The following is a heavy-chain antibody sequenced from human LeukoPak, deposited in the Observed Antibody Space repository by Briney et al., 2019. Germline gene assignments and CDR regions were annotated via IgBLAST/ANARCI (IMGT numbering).Heavy chain of an antibody. CDR3: ARDRPSGYYSY. Sequence: GGTLRLSCAASGVTFSSYWMSWVRQPPGKGLEWVANIKQDGSEKYYVDSVKGRFTISRDNAKNSLYLQMNSLRAEDTAVYYCARDRPSGYYSYWGQGTLVTVSS. CDR1: GVTFSSYW. J-gene: IGHJ4*02. CDR2: IKQDGSEK. D-gene: IGHD3-22*01. V-gene: IGHV3-7*01.